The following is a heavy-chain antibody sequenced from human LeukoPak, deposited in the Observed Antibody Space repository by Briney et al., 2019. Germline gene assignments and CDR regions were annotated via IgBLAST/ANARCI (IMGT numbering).Heavy chain of an antibody. CDR2: INHSGST. V-gene: IGHV4-34*01. CDR1: GGSFSGYY. Sequence: PSETLSLTCAVYGGSFSGYYWSWIRQPPGKGLEWIGEINHSGSTNYNPSLKSRVTISVDTSKNQFSLKLSSVTAADTAVYYCGGGRKRWQKLGGGGGFDPWGQGTLVTVSS. J-gene: IGHJ5*02. D-gene: IGHD5-24*01. CDR3: GGGRKRWQKLGGGGGFDP.